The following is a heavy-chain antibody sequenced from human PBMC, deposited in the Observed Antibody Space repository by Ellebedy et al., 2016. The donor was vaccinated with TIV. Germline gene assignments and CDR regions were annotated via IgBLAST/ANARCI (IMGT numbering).Heavy chain of an antibody. CDR3: ARMVNSVTPFYFAL. V-gene: IGHV5-10-1*01. CDR1: GYSFTNYW. CDR2: IDPSDSYT. Sequence: PGGSLRLSCKGSGYSFTNYWISWVRQMPGTGLEWLGRIDPSDSYTEYNPSFRGHVTVSVDRSITTAYLYWDSLKSSDTAIYYCARMVNSVTPFYFALWGQGTLVTVSS. D-gene: IGHD2-21*01. J-gene: IGHJ4*01.